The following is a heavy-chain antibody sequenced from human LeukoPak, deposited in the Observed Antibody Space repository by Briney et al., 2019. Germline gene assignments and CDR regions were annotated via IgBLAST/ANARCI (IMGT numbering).Heavy chain of an antibody. Sequence: SVKVSCKASGGTFSSYAISWVRQAPGQGLDWMGRIIPIFGTANYAQKFQGRVTITTDESTSTAYMELSSLRSEDTAVYYCARDLYCGGDCSGSIDYWEQGTLVTDSS. CDR3: ARDLYCGGDCSGSIDY. D-gene: IGHD2-21*02. CDR1: GGTFSSYA. CDR2: IIPIFGTA. V-gene: IGHV1-69*05. J-gene: IGHJ4*02.